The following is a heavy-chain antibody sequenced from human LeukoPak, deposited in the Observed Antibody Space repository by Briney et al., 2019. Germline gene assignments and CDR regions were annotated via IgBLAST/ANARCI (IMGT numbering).Heavy chain of an antibody. CDR1: GYTFTGYY. Sequence: ASVKVSCKASGYTFTGYYMHWVRQAPGQRLEWMGRINPNSGGTNYAQKFQGGVTMTRDTSISTAYMELSRLRSDDTAVYYCARSTRSVGWFDPWGQGTLVTVSS. V-gene: IGHV1-2*06. D-gene: IGHD1-1*01. CDR2: INPNSGGT. J-gene: IGHJ5*02. CDR3: ARSTRSVGWFDP.